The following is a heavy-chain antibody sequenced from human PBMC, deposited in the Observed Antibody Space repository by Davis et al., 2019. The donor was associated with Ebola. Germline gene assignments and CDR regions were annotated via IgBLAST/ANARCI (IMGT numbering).Heavy chain of an antibody. Sequence: ASVKVSCKASGYIFTSYAMHWVCQAPGQRLEWMGWINAGNGDTKYSQKLQGRVTMTTDTSTSTAYMELRSLRSDDTAVYYCARDGSGWYFDYWGQGTLVTVSS. J-gene: IGHJ4*02. V-gene: IGHV1-3*01. CDR2: INAGNGDT. CDR3: ARDGSGWYFDY. CDR1: GYIFTSYA. D-gene: IGHD6-19*01.